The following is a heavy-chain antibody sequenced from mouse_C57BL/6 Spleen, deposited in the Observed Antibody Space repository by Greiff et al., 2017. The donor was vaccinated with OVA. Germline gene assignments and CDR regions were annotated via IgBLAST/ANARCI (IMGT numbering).Heavy chain of an antibody. CDR2: INPNNGGT. CDR1: GYTFTDYY. D-gene: IGHD1-1*01. Sequence: VQLQQSGPELVKPGASVKISCKASGYTFTDYYMNWVKQSHGKSLEWIGDINPNNGGTSYNQKFKGKATLTVDKSSSTAYMELRSLTSEDSAVYYCAREGSDYGGFAYWGQGTLVTVSA. CDR3: AREGSDYGGFAY. V-gene: IGHV1-26*01. J-gene: IGHJ3*01.